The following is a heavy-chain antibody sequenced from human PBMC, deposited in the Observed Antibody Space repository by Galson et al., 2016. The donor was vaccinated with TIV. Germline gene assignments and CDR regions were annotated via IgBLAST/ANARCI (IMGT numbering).Heavy chain of an antibody. CDR1: GINFNNGW. Sequence: SLRLSCAGSGINFNNGWMNWVRQAPGKGLEWVSGINWNGGSTGYADSVKGRFTISRDNAKNSLYLPMNRLRAEDTALYHCARLRSCGGDCYYFDYWGQGTLVTVSS. V-gene: IGHV3-20*01. D-gene: IGHD2-21*02. J-gene: IGHJ4*02. CDR3: ARLRSCGGDCYYFDY. CDR2: INWNGGST.